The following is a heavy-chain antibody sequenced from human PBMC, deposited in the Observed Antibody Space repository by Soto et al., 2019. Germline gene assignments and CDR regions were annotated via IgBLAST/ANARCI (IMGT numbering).Heavy chain of an antibody. Sequence: EVQLVESGGGLVKPGGSLRLSCAASGFTFSYYSMSWVRQAPGRGLEWVSSISSSTTYISYEDSVRGRFTISRDNAKNSLDPQMNTLNAEDPAVYYCMVDPVGVDSTFYLHSWGQGTLVTV. CDR3: MVDPVGVDSTFYLHS. J-gene: IGHJ4*02. V-gene: IGHV3-21*02. D-gene: IGHD2-15*01. CDR2: ISSSTTYI. CDR1: GFTFSYYS.